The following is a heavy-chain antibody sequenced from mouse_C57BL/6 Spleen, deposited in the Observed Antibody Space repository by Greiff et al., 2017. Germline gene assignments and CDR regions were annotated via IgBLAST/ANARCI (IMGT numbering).Heavy chain of an antibody. CDR1: GFTFSDYY. D-gene: IGHD3-3*01. CDR2: INYDGSST. J-gene: IGHJ2*01. V-gene: IGHV5-16*01. CDR3: ARERDVRYFDY. Sequence: EVTLVESEGGLVQPGSSMKLSCTASGFTFSDYYMAWVRQVPEKGLEWVANINYDGSSTYYLDSLKSRFIISRDNAKNILYLQMSSLKSEDTATYYCARERDVRYFDYWGQGTTLTVSS.